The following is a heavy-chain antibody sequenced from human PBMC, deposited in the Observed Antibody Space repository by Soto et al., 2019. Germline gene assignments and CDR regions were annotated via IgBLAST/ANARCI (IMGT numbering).Heavy chain of an antibody. J-gene: IGHJ4*02. CDR2: IRYDGSDE. V-gene: IGHV3-33*08. D-gene: IGHD1-26*01. Sequence: PGGSLRLSCAASASSVKGHGMDWVRQAPGKGLEWVAIIRYDGSDEHYGDSVKGRFTISRDNSKNMLYLQMNSLRAEDTAVYYCARDGVGAPTFFGFLAYWGQGTLVTVSS. CDR1: ASSVKGHG. CDR3: ARDGVGAPTFFGFLAY.